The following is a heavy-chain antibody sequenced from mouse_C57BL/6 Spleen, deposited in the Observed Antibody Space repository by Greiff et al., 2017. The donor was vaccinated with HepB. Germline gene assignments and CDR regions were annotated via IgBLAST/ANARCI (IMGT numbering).Heavy chain of an antibody. CDR2: IDPSDSYT. CDR3: ARKESLDY. V-gene: IGHV1-69*01. Sequence: QVQLQQPGAELVMPGASVKLSCKASGYTFTSYWMHWVKQRPGQGLEWIGEIDPSDSYTNYNQKFKGKSTLTVDKSSSKAYMQLSSLTSEDSAVYYCARKESLDYWGQGTTLTVSS. CDR1: GYTFTSYW. J-gene: IGHJ2*01. D-gene: IGHD6-2*01.